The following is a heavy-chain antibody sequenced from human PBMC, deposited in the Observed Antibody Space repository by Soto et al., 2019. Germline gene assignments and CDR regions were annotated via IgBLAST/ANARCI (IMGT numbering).Heavy chain of an antibody. CDR1: GFTFSSYW. V-gene: IGHV3-7*03. Sequence: GGSLRLSCAASGFTFSSYWLSLVRQAPGKGLEWVANIKHDGSEKYYVDSVKGRFTISRDNAKNSLYLQINSLRAEDTAVYYCASHLVAARQEDWFEPWGQGTMVTVSS. D-gene: IGHD6-6*01. J-gene: IGHJ5*02. CDR3: ASHLVAARQEDWFEP. CDR2: IKHDGSEK.